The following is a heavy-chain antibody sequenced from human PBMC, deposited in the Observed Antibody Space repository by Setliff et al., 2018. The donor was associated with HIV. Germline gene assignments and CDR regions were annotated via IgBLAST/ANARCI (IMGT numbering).Heavy chain of an antibody. Sequence: SVKVSCKASGGTTNTFTITWVRQAPGHGLQWLGGIVPKFGTANYARKFQGRVRITADESTNTSYMELSSLTAEDTAVYYCATFRDVSSEAWGQGTLVTVSS. D-gene: IGHD6-6*01. CDR3: ATFRDVSSEA. V-gene: IGHV1-69*13. J-gene: IGHJ5*02. CDR2: IVPKFGTA. CDR1: GGTTNTFT.